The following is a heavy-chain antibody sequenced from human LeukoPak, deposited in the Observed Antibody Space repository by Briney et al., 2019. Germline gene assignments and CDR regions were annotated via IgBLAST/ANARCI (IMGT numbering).Heavy chain of an antibody. CDR2: ISGSGHST. Sequence: QPGGSLRLSCAASGFTFSSYAMSWVRQAPGKGLEWVSGISGSGHSTYYADSVKGRFTISRDNSKNTLYLQMNSLRADDTAVYYCAKDLGRYRNNFFDYWGQGNLVTVSS. CDR3: AKDLGRYRNNFFDY. D-gene: IGHD1-26*01. CDR1: GFTFSSYA. J-gene: IGHJ4*02. V-gene: IGHV3-23*01.